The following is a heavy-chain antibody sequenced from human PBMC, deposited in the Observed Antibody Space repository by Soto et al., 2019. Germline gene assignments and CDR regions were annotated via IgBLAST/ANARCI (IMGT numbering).Heavy chain of an antibody. Sequence: ASVKVSCKASGYTFTSYAMHWVRQAPGQRLEWMGWINAGNGNTKYSQKFQGRVTITRDTSASTAYMELSSLRSEDTAVYYCARDLKPYYAILTNWFDPWGQGTLVTVSS. CDR3: ARDLKPYYAILTNWFDP. CDR2: INAGNGNT. V-gene: IGHV1-3*01. CDR1: GYTFTSYA. D-gene: IGHD3-9*01. J-gene: IGHJ5*02.